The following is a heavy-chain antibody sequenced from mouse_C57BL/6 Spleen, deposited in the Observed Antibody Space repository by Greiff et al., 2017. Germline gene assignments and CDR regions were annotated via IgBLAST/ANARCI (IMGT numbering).Heavy chain of an antibody. CDR2: INPSSGYT. J-gene: IGHJ2*01. CDR3: ARLTITTVVATDFDY. Sequence: VQLQQSGAELAKPGASVTLSCKASGYTFTSYWMHWVKQRPGQGLEWIGYINPSSGYTKYNQKFKDKATLTADKSSSTAYMQLSSLTYEDSAVYDCARLTITTVVATDFDYWGQGTTLTVSS. CDR1: GYTFTSYW. D-gene: IGHD1-1*01. V-gene: IGHV1-7*01.